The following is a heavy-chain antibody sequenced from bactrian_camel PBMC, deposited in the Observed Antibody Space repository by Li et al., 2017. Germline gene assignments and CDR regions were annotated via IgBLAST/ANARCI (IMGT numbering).Heavy chain of an antibody. J-gene: IGHJ2*01. Sequence: VQLVESGGGSVQAGGSLRLSCVRHYGQSSYCMAWFRQTPGKEREGVAVIGSDGRTSYADSVKGRFTISKYTANDTLYLQMNSLKPEDTAMYYCAAARYCSENGGTLSFLRYLDIWGHGTQVTVS. V-gene: IGHV3S57*01. CDR2: IGSDGRT. D-gene: IGHD2*01. CDR3: AAARYCSENGGTLSFLRYLDI. CDR1: YGQSSYC.